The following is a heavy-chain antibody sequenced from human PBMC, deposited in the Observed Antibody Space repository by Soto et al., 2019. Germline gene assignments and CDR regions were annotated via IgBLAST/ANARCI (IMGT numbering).Heavy chain of an antibody. Sequence: PVGSLRLSCAASGFTFSSYAMSWVRQAPGKGLEWVSAISGSGGSTYYADSVKGRFTISRDNSKNTLYLQMNSLRAEDTAVYYCAKSPVVGSSSWYNYCGQRTLDTVSS. CDR1: GFTFSSYA. J-gene: IGHJ4*02. V-gene: IGHV3-23*01. D-gene: IGHD6-13*01. CDR2: ISGSGGST. CDR3: AKSPVVGSSSWYNY.